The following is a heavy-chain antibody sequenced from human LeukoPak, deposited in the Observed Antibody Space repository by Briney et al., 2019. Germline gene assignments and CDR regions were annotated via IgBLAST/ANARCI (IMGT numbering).Heavy chain of an antibody. Sequence: PSETLSLTCTVSGGSISSSSYYWGWIRQPPGKGLEWIGSIYYSGSTCYNPSLKSRVTISVDTSKNQFSLKLSSGTAADTAVYYCARRGVTGYYYGMDVWGQGTTVTVSS. J-gene: IGHJ6*02. D-gene: IGHD2-21*02. V-gene: IGHV4-39*01. CDR1: GGSISSSSYY. CDR3: ARRGVTGYYYGMDV. CDR2: IYYSGST.